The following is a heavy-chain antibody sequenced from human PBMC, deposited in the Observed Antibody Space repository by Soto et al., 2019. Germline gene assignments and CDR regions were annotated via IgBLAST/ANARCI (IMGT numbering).Heavy chain of an antibody. J-gene: IGHJ6*02. CDR2: ISSSSSYT. CDR3: AREGRYCSSTSCYGYYYGMDV. D-gene: IGHD2-2*01. V-gene: IGHV3-11*06. Sequence: PGGSLRLSCAASGFTFSDYYMSWIRQAPGKGLEWVSYISSSSSYTNYADSVKGRFTISRDNAKNSLYLQMNSLRAEDTAVYYCAREGRYCSSTSCYGYYYGMDVWGQGTTVTVSS. CDR1: GFTFSDYY.